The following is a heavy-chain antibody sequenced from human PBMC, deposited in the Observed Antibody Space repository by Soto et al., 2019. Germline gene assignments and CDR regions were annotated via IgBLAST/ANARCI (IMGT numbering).Heavy chain of an antibody. CDR1: GGSITSGGYY. CDR2: IYYSGST. CDR3: ATNGGYYDSSGPKYFQY. D-gene: IGHD3-22*01. Sequence: SETLSLTCTLSGGSITSGGYYWSWVRQHPGKGLECLGYIYYSGSTSYNPSLKTRVSISVDTSKSQFSLRLRSVTAADTAMYYCATNGGYYDSSGPKYFQYWGQGTLVTVSS. J-gene: IGHJ1*01. V-gene: IGHV4-31*03.